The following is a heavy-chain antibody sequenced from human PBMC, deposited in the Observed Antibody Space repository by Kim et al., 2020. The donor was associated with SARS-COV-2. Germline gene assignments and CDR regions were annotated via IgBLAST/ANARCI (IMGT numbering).Heavy chain of an antibody. Sequence: GGSLRLSCAASGFTFDDYAMHWVRQAPGKGLEWVSGISWNSGSIGYADSVKGRFTISRDNAKNSLYLQMNSLRAEDTALYYCAKDIGWELRGRFDYWGQGTLVTVSS. V-gene: IGHV3-9*01. J-gene: IGHJ4*02. CDR3: AKDIGWELRGRFDY. CDR2: ISWNSGSI. D-gene: IGHD1-26*01. CDR1: GFTFDDYA.